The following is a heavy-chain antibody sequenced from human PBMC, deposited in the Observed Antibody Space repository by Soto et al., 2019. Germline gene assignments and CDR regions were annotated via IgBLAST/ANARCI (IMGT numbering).Heavy chain of an antibody. CDR2: FDPEDGET. J-gene: IGHJ4*02. Sequence: ASVKVSCKVSGYTLTELSMHWVRQAPGKGLEWMGGFDPEDGETIYAQKFQGRVTMTEDTSTDTAYMELSSLRSEDTAVYYCATRRFMVRGVSAFDYWGKGTLVTVSS. V-gene: IGHV1-24*01. CDR3: ATRRFMVRGVSAFDY. D-gene: IGHD3-10*01. CDR1: GYTLTELS.